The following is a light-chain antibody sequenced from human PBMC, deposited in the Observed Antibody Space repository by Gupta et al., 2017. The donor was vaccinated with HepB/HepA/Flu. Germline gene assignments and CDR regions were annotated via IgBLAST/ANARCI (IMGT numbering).Light chain of an antibody. CDR1: QSVSSTY. CDR2: GAS. J-gene: IGKJ1*01. V-gene: IGKV3-20*01. CDR3: NQYGRSPLT. Sequence: IMLFDYPGRLDITPAERVTLSCKASQSVSSTYLAWYQLKPGKTASLLIYGASSRATDIPDRFRCSGSGTDFTLTISRLEAEDFAVYYCNQYGRSPLTFGQGTKVEIK.